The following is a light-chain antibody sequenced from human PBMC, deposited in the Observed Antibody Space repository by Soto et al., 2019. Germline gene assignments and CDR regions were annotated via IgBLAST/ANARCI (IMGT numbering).Light chain of an antibody. CDR1: SSDVGSYNL. J-gene: IGLJ2*01. CDR2: EGT. Sequence: QSALTQPASVSGSPGQSITISCTGTSSDVGSYNLVSWYQQHPGKAPKLMVYEGTKRPSGVSSRFSGSKSANTASLTISGLQAEDEADYYCSSYTSTSTRVVFGGGTKLTVL. V-gene: IGLV2-14*02. CDR3: SSYTSTSTRVV.